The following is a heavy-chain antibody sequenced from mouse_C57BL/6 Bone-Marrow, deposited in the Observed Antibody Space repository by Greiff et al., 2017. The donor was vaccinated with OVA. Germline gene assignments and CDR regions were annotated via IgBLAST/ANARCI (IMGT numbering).Heavy chain of an antibody. D-gene: IGHD1-1*01. CDR2: INYDGSST. V-gene: IGHV5-16*01. J-gene: IGHJ2*01. CDR1: GFTFSDYY. Sequence: EVKLVESEGGLVQPGSSMKLSCTASGFTFSDYYMAWVRQVPEKGLEWVANINYDGSSTYYLDSLKSRFIISRDNAKNILYLQMSSLKSEDTATYYCARVIYYYGSSYYYFDYWGQGTTLTVSS. CDR3: ARVIYYYGSSYYYFDY.